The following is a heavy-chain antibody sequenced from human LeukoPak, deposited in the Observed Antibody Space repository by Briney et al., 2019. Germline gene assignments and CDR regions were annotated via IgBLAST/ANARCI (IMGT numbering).Heavy chain of an antibody. J-gene: IGHJ5*02. CDR1: GGSISSYY. V-gene: IGHV4-4*09. CDR3: ARLVGTIFGVVIKHGWWFDP. D-gene: IGHD3-3*01. CDR2: IYTSGST. Sequence: SETLSLTCTVSGGSISSYYWSWIRQPPGKGLEWIGYIYTSGSTNYNPSLKSRVTISVDTSKNQFSLKLSSVTAADTAVYYCARLVGTIFGVVIKHGWWFDPWGQGTLVTASS.